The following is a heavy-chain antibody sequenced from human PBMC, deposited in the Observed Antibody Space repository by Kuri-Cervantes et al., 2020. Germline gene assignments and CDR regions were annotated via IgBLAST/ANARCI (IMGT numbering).Heavy chain of an antibody. J-gene: IGHJ4*02. CDR1: GYSFTSYW. CDR2: IYPGDSDT. V-gene: IGHV5-51*01. CDR3: ARHVFLSSSAFDY. Sequence: KVSCKGSGYSFTSYWIGWVRQMPGKGLEWIGIIYPGDSDTRYSPSFQGQVTISADKSISTAYLQWSSLKASDTAMYYCARHVFLSSSAFDYWGQGTLVTVSS. D-gene: IGHD6-13*01.